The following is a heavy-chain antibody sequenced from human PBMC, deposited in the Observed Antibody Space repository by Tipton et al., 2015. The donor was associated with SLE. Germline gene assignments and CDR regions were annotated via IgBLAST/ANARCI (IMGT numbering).Heavy chain of an antibody. CDR2: IYYSGNS. J-gene: IGHJ5*02. D-gene: IGHD2-2*01. CDR3: ARDKMEYDVVVPASNWFDP. V-gene: IGHV4-59*12. Sequence: GLVKPSETLSLTCSVSGGSFSIYYWSWIRQPPGKGLEWIANIYYSGNSNYNPSLKGRVAISQDTSKNQFSLKLSSVTAADTAVYYCARDKMEYDVVVPASNWFDPWGQGTLVTVSS. CDR1: GGSFSIYY.